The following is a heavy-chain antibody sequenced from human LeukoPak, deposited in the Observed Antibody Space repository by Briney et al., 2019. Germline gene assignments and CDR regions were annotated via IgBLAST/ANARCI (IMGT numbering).Heavy chain of an antibody. CDR1: GYTFTSYA. Sequence: ASVKVSCKASGYTFTSYAMNWVRQAPGQGLEWMGWINTNTGNPTYAQGFTGRFVFSLDTSVSTAYLQISSLKAEDTAVYYCARATIRDGTMSMGFDIWGQGTMVTVSS. J-gene: IGHJ3*02. V-gene: IGHV7-4-1*02. CDR2: INTNTGNP. CDR3: ARATIRDGTMSMGFDI. D-gene: IGHD5-24*01.